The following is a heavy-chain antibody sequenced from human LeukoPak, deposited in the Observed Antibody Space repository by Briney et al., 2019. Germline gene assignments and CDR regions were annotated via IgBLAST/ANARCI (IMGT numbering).Heavy chain of an antibody. J-gene: IGHJ2*01. CDR1: GGSISGYY. V-gene: IGHV4-59*01. CDR3: ARDSGSTSSSRDWYFDL. Sequence: SETLSLTCTVSGGSISGYYWSWIRQPPGKGLEWVGYISYSGSTNYNPSLKSRVTISVDTSKNQFSLKLSSVTAADTAVYYCARDSGSTSSSRDWYFDLWGRGTLVTVSS. D-gene: IGHD2-2*01. CDR2: ISYSGST.